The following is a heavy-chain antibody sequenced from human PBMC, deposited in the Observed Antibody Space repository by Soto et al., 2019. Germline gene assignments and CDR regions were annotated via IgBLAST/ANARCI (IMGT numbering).Heavy chain of an antibody. CDR3: AKDRLGNGPSDY. D-gene: IGHD2-8*01. CDR2: MYYSGTT. Sequence: SETLSLTCTVSGVSIGSYYWSWVRQPPGKGLEWIGYMYYSGTTNYNPSLKSRVTISVDTSKNQFSLKLTSMTAADTAVYYCAKDRLGNGPSDYWGQGTLVTAPQ. J-gene: IGHJ4*02. V-gene: IGHV4-59*01. CDR1: GVSIGSYY.